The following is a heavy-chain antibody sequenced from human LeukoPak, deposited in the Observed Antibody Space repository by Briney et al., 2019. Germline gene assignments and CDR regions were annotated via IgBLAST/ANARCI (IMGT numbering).Heavy chain of an antibody. CDR2: ISGSGGST. J-gene: IGHJ4*02. D-gene: IGHD3-10*01. Sequence: PGGSLRLSCAASGFTFSSYAMSWVRQAPGKGLEWVSAISGSGGSTYYADSVKGRFTISRDNSKNTLYLQMNSLRAEDTAVYYCAKDPDYYGSGSYYLDYWGQGTLVTVSS. CDR3: AKDPDYYGSGSYYLDY. V-gene: IGHV3-23*01. CDR1: GFTFSSYA.